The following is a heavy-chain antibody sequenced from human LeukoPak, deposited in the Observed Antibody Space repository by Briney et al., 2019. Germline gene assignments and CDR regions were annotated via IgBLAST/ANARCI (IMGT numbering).Heavy chain of an antibody. CDR3: ARGGYSGYSSYYFDY. Sequence: SETLSLTCTVSGGSISSYYWSWIRQPPGKGLEWIGYIYYSGSTNYNPSFKSRVTISIDTSKNQFSLKLSSVTAADTAVYYCARGGYSGYSSYYFDYWGQGTLVTVSS. V-gene: IGHV4-59*01. CDR2: IYYSGST. D-gene: IGHD3-22*01. CDR1: GGSISSYY. J-gene: IGHJ4*02.